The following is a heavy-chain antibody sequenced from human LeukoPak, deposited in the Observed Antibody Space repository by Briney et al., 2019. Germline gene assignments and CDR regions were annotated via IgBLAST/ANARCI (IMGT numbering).Heavy chain of an antibody. D-gene: IGHD3-9*01. V-gene: IGHV1-18*01. CDR1: GYTFTSYG. J-gene: IGHJ4*02. Sequence: ASVNVSCKASGYTFTSYGISWVRQAPGQGLEWMGWISAYNGNTNYAQKLQGRVTMTTDTSTSTAYMELRSLRSDDTAVYYCAIGIYDILTGYPFDYWGQGTLVTVSS. CDR2: ISAYNGNT. CDR3: AIGIYDILTGYPFDY.